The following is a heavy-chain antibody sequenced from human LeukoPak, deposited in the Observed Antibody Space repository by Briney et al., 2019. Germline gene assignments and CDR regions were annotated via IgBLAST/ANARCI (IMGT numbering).Heavy chain of an antibody. V-gene: IGHV3-33*01. CDR1: GFTFSSYG. D-gene: IGHD5-18*01. J-gene: IGHJ4*02. Sequence: GGSLRLSCAASGFTFSSYGMHWVRQAPGKGLEWVAVIWYDGSNKYYADSVKGRFTISRDNSKNTLYLQMNSLRVEDTAVYYCARGGIQLWLPMADWGQGTLVTVSS. CDR2: IWYDGSNK. CDR3: ARGGIQLWLPMAD.